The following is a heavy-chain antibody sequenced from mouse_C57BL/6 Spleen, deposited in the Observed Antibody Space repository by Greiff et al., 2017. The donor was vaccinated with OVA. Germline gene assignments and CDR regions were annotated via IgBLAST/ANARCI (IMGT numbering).Heavy chain of an antibody. CDR2: SRNKANDYTT. CDR1: GFTFNDFY. V-gene: IGHV7-1*01. D-gene: IGHD1-1*01. J-gene: IGHJ4*01. CDR3: ARDPNYYSLYYYAMDY. Sequence: EVKLVESGGGLVQSGRSLRLSCATSGFTFNDFYMEWVRQAPGKGLEWIAASRNKANDYTTEYSASVKGRFIVSRDTSQSILYLQMNALRAEDTAIYYCARDPNYYSLYYYAMDYWGQGTSVTVSS.